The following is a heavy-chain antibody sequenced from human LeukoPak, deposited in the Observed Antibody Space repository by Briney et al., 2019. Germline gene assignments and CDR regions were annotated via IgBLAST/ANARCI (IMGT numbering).Heavy chain of an antibody. CDR3: ARVRDGYNDAYDI. J-gene: IGHJ3*02. D-gene: IGHD5-24*01. CDR2: INPNSGGT. CDR1: GYTFTDYY. Sequence: ASVKVSCKASGYTFTDYYIHWVRQAPGQGLEWMGWINPNSGGTNYAQKFQGRVTMTRDTSTSTVYMGLSSLRSEDTAVYYCARVRDGYNDAYDIWGQGTMVTVPS. V-gene: IGHV1-2*02.